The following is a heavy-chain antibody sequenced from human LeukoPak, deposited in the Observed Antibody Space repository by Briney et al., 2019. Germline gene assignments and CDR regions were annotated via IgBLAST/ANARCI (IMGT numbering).Heavy chain of an antibody. J-gene: IGHJ4*02. D-gene: IGHD3-22*01. CDR3: ARESPNYYDSSGYFDY. V-gene: IGHV1-46*01. CDR1: GYTFTSYY. CDR2: INPSGGST. Sequence: ASVKVSCKASGYTFTSYYMHWVRQAPGQGLEWMGIINPSGGSTSYAQKFQGRVTMTRDTSTSTVYMELSSLRSEDTAVYYCARESPNYYDSSGYFDYWGQGTLVTVSS.